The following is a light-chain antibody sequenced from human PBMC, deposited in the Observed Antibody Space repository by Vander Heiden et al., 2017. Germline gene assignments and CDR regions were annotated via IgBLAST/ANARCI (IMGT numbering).Light chain of an antibody. CDR1: QSIRIY. J-gene: IGKJ2*01. CDR2: TAS. Sequence: DIQMTQSPSSLSASIGDRVTITCRASQSIRIYLNWYQQKPGKAPDLLIYTASRLHSGVPSRFSGGGSGTDFTLTIIRLQPEDFATYYCQQSDSMPRTFSQGTKMEIK. V-gene: IGKV1-39*01. CDR3: QQSDSMPRT.